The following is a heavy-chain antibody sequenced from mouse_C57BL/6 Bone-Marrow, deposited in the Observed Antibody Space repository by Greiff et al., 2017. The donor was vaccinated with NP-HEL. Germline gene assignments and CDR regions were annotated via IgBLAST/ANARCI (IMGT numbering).Heavy chain of an antibody. J-gene: IGHJ1*03. D-gene: IGHD1-1*01. V-gene: IGHV5-4*03. CDR3: ARSLTTVVAHWYFDV. CDR2: ISDGGSYT. Sequence: EVMLVESGGGLVKPGGSLKLSCAASGFTFSSYAMSWVRQTPEKRLEWVATISDGGSYTYYPDNVKGRFTISRDNAKNNLYLQMSHLKSENTAMYYCARSLTTVVAHWYFDVWGTGTTVTVSS. CDR1: GFTFSSYA.